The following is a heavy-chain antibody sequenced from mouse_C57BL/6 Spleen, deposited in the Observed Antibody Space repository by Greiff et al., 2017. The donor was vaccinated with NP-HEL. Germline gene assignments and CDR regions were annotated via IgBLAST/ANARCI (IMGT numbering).Heavy chain of an antibody. Sequence: QVQLQQPGAELVRPGTSVKLSCTASGYTFTSYWMHWVKQRPGQGLEWIGVIDPSDSYTNYNQKFKGKATLTVDTSSSTAYMQLSSLTSEDSAVYYCARDYGSSRGFAYWGQGTLVTVSA. CDR3: ARDYGSSRGFAY. V-gene: IGHV1-59*01. J-gene: IGHJ3*01. CDR2: IDPSDSYT. D-gene: IGHD1-1*01. CDR1: GYTFTSYW.